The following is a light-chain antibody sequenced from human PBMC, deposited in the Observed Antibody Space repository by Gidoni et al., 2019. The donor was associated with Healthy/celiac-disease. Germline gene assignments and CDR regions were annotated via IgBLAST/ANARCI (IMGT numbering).Light chain of an antibody. CDR2: GAS. J-gene: IGKJ2*01. CDR3: QQYGSSSLYT. CDR1: QSVSSSY. Sequence: IVLTQSPGTLYLSPGERATLSCRASQSVSSSYLAWYQQKPGQAPRLLIYGASSRATGIPDRFSGSGSGTDFTLTISRLEPEDFAVYYCQQYGSSSLYTFGQGTKLEIK. V-gene: IGKV3-20*01.